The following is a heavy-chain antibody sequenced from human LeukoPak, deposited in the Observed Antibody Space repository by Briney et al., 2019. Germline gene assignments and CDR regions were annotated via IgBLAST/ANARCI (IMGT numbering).Heavy chain of an antibody. V-gene: IGHV1-8*01. CDR2: MNPNSGNT. CDR3: AADYDFWSGPGGY. CDR1: GYTFTSYD. J-gene: IGHJ4*02. D-gene: IGHD3-3*01. Sequence: ASVKVSCKASGYTFTSYDINWVRQATGQGLEWMGWMNPNSGNTGYAQTFQGRVTMTRNTSISTAYMELSSLRSDDTAVYYCAADYDFWSGPGGYWGQGTLVTVSS.